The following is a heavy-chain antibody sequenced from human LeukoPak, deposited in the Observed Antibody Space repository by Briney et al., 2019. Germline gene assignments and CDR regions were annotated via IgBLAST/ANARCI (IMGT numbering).Heavy chain of an antibody. CDR1: GFTFSSYA. Sequence: LPGGSLRLSCAASGFTFSSYAMHWVRQAPGKGLEWVAVISYDGSNKYYADSVKGRFTISRDNSKNTLYLQMNSLRAEDTAVYYCAREAVAEDYMDVWGKGTTVAVSS. CDR2: ISYDGSNK. CDR3: AREAVAEDYMDV. V-gene: IGHV3-30-3*01. J-gene: IGHJ6*03. D-gene: IGHD2-15*01.